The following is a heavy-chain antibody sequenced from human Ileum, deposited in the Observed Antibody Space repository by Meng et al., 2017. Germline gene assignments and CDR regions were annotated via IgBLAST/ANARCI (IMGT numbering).Heavy chain of an antibody. D-gene: IGHD3-10*01. CDR1: GFTFNNYA. Sequence: GGSLKISCATSGFTFNNYALHWVRQAPGKGLEWVAVISYDGSSKFYADSVKGRFTISRDSSKGTLYLQMSSLRTEDTAMYYCAREYYGSGSSFDYWGQGTLVTVSS. V-gene: IGHV3-30*04. J-gene: IGHJ4*02. CDR2: ISYDGSSK. CDR3: AREYYGSGSSFDY.